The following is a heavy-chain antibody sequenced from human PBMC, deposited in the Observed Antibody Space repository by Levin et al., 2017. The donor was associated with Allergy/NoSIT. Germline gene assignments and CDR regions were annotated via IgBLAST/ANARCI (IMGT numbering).Heavy chain of an antibody. J-gene: IGHJ4*02. CDR1: GDSIDTFY. Sequence: KTSETLSLTCSVSGDSIDTFYWSWVRQPAGKGLEWIGAIDTSGNTRYNASLKSRVTLSVDMSKHQFSLALTSVTAADTAVYYCACLRARFVDFWGQGTLVTVSS. V-gene: IGHV4-4*07. CDR2: IDTSGNT. D-gene: IGHD3/OR15-3a*01. CDR3: ACLRARFVDF.